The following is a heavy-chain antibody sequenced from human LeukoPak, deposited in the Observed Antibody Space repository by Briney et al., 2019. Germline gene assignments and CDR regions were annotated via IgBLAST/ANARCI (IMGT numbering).Heavy chain of an antibody. CDR1: GGSVSSGSYY. CDR3: ASTVVVAATRSFDP. J-gene: IGHJ5*02. CDR2: TYYSGST. D-gene: IGHD2-15*01. V-gene: IGHV4-61*01. Sequence: NPSETLSLTCTVSGGSVSSGSYYWSWIRQPPGKGLEWIGYTYYSGSTNYNPSLKSRVTISVDTSKNQFSLKLSSVTAADTAVYYCASTVVVAATRSFDPWGQGTLVTVSS.